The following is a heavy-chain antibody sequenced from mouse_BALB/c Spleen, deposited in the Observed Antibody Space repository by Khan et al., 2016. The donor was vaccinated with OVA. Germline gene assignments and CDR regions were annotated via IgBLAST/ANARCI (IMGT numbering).Heavy chain of an antibody. Sequence: EVKLLESGPGLVKPSQSLSLTCTVTGYSITSDYAWNWIRQFPGNKLEWMGYISYSGRTSYNPSLKSRISITLDTSKNPFFLQLNSVSTEDTATYYCARSVTITTVVATDFDYWGQGTTLTVSS. CDR2: ISYSGRT. J-gene: IGHJ2*01. CDR1: GYSITSDYA. D-gene: IGHD1-1*01. V-gene: IGHV3-2*02. CDR3: ARSVTITTVVATDFDY.